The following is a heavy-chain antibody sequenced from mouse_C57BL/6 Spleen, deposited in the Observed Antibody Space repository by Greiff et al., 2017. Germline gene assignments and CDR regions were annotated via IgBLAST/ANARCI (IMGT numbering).Heavy chain of an antibody. CDR1: GYTFTSYG. D-gene: IGHD1-1*01. CDR2: IYIGNGYT. CDR3: ARPSTVVATSDWYFDV. J-gene: IGHJ1*03. Sequence: VQLQQSGAELVRPGSSVKMSCKTSGYTFTSYGINWVKQRPGQGLEWIGYIYIGNGYTEYNEKFKGKATLTSDTSSSTAYMQLSSLTSEDSAIYFCARPSTVVATSDWYFDVWGTGTTVTVSS. V-gene: IGHV1-58*01.